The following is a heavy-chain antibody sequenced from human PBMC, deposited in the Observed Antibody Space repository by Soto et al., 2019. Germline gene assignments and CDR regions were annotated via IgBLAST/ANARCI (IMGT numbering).Heavy chain of an antibody. D-gene: IGHD3-16*02. CDR3: ARLPFGGVIAYGFDI. V-gene: IGHV5-51*01. J-gene: IGHJ3*02. CDR1: GYKFTTYW. Sequence: PGESLQISYTGSGYKFTTYWIGWVRQMTGKGLECMGIIYPGDSDTRYSPSFQGQVTISADKSISTAYLQWSSLKAPDTAMYYCARLPFGGVIAYGFDIWGQGTMVTVS. CDR2: IYPGDSDT.